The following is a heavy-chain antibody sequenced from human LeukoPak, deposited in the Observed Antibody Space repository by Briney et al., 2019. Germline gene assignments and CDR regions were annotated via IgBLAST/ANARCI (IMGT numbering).Heavy chain of an antibody. CDR2: IIPIFGTA. CDR3: ARDGSGSSYYYYYMDV. V-gene: IGHV1-69*13. J-gene: IGHJ6*03. CDR1: GGTFSSYA. Sequence: SVKVSCKASGGTFSSYAISWVRQAPGQGLEWMGGIIPIFGTANYAQKFQGRVTITADESTSTAYMELSSLRSEDTAVYYCARDGSGSSYYYYYMDVWGKGTTVTVSS. D-gene: IGHD1-1*01.